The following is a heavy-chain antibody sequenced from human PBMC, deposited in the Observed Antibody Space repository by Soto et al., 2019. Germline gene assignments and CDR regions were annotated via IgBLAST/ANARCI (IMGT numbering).Heavy chain of an antibody. V-gene: IGHV1-18*01. CDR3: AREGSWHYYYYGMDV. D-gene: IGHD6-13*01. Sequence: QVQLVQSGDEVKKPGASVKVSCKASGYTFTTYGISWVRQAPGQGLEWMGWISAYNGDTKYAQNVQDRVSMTTDTPTSTAYMELRSLRSDDTAVYYCAREGSWHYYYYGMDVWGQGTTVTVSS. CDR2: ISAYNGDT. CDR1: GYTFTTYG. J-gene: IGHJ6*02.